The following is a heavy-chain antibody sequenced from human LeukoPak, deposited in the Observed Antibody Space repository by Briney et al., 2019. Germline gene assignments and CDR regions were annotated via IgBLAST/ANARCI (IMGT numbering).Heavy chain of an antibody. V-gene: IGHV4-39*01. CDR3: ARPSVGAIRGFDF. J-gene: IGHJ4*02. CDR1: GGSISSSTYY. Sequence: PSETLSLTCTVSGGSISSSTYYWGWIRQPPGKGLEWIGSIYYSGTTYYNPSLKSRLTISVDTSNNQFSLKLTSVTAADTAVYYCARPSVGAIRGFDFWGQGTLVTVSS. CDR2: IYYSGTT. D-gene: IGHD1-26*01.